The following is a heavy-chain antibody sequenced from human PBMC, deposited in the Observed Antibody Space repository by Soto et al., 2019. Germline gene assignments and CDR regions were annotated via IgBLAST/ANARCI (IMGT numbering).Heavy chain of an antibody. V-gene: IGHV3-53*02. J-gene: IGHJ4*02. CDR3: ARSGDYQRFDY. CDR1: GFTVSSKY. Sequence: EVQLVETGGGLIQPGGSLRLSCAASGFTVSSKYMSWVRQAPGKGLEWVSVIYSGGSTYYADSVKGRFTISRDNSKNTLFLQRNSLRAEDTAVYFCARSGDYQRFDYWGQGTLVTVSS. CDR2: IYSGGST. D-gene: IGHD3-22*01.